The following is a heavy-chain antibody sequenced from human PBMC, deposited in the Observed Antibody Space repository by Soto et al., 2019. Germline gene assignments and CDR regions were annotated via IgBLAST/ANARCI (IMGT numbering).Heavy chain of an antibody. CDR1: GYSLTNYY. D-gene: IGHD3-10*01. Sequence: ASVKVSCKASGYSLTNYYIHWVRQAPGQGLEWMGIINPNGGYTSYAQKFQGRVTMTRDTSTSTVYVELSSLRSEDTAVYYCKRDAEYYGSGSSTFDYWGQGTLVTVSS. CDR2: INPNGGYT. V-gene: IGHV1-46*01. CDR3: KRDAEYYGSGSSTFDY. J-gene: IGHJ4*02.